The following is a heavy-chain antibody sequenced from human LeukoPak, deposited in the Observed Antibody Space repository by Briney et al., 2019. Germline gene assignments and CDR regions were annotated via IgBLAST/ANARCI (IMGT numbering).Heavy chain of an antibody. CDR3: ARSVYTIIAVAEGATNWFDP. D-gene: IGHD6-19*01. Sequence: GASVKVSCKASGYTFTRYHMHWLRQAPGQGLEWMGIINPSGGSTRYAQKFQGRVTMTRDTSTSTVYMEVSSLRSEDTAVYYCARSVYTIIAVAEGATNWFDPWGQGTLVTVSS. V-gene: IGHV1-46*01. CDR1: GYTFTRYH. J-gene: IGHJ5*02. CDR2: INPSGGST.